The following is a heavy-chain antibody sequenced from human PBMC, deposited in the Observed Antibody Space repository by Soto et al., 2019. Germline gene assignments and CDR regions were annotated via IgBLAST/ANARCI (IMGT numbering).Heavy chain of an antibody. Sequence: GESLKISCAASGFTFSGSAMHWVRQASGKGLEWVGRIRSKANSYATAYAASVKGRFTISRDDSKNTAYLQMNSLKTEDTAVYYCTSLDLTSGSYYKRIYYYYMDVWGKGTTVTVSS. J-gene: IGHJ6*03. V-gene: IGHV3-73*01. CDR2: IRSKANSYAT. D-gene: IGHD3-10*01. CDR1: GFTFSGSA. CDR3: TSLDLTSGSYYKRIYYYYMDV.